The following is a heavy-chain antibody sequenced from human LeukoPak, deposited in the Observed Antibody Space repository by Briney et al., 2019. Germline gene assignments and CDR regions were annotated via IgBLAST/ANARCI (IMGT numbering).Heavy chain of an antibody. CDR3: AREVHCSSTSCYDAFDI. CDR1: GGSISSYY. V-gene: IGHV4-59*12. Sequence: PSETLSLTCTVSGGSISSYYWSWIRQPPGKGLEWIGYTYYSGSTYYNPSLKSRVTISVDTSKNQFSLKLSSVTAADTAVYYCAREVHCSSTSCYDAFDIWGQGTMVTVSS. D-gene: IGHD2-2*01. J-gene: IGHJ3*02. CDR2: TYYSGST.